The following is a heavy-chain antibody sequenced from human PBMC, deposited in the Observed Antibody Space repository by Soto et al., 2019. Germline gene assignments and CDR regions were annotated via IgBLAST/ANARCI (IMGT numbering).Heavy chain of an antibody. CDR3: ARAYWIVGSGYKIPEFGWFEP. J-gene: IGHJ5*02. CDR1: GGSISSGGYY. D-gene: IGHD2-15*01. V-gene: IGHV4-31*03. Sequence: SETLSLTCTVSGGSISSGGYYWSWIRQHPGKGLEWIGYIYYSGSTYYNPSLKSRVTISVATSKNQFSLKLSSVTAADTAVYYCARAYWIVGSGYKIPEFGWFEPLGQGPLVTVSS. CDR2: IYYSGST.